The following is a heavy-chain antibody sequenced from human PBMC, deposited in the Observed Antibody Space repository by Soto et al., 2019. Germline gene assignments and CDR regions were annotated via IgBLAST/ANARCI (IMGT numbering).Heavy chain of an antibody. CDR3: VSLCRTPDALLSFGDQ. V-gene: IGHV3-7*03. Sequence: EVQLVESGGGLVQPGGSLRLSCAASGFTFSGHWMSWVRQAPGKGLEWVANIKEDGSEKYYVDSVKGRFTISRDNAKNSLFLQMNSLRAEDTAVYYCVSLCRTPDALLSFGDQWGQGTLVTVSS. CDR2: IKEDGSEK. D-gene: IGHD3-10*01. J-gene: IGHJ4*02. CDR1: GFTFSGHW.